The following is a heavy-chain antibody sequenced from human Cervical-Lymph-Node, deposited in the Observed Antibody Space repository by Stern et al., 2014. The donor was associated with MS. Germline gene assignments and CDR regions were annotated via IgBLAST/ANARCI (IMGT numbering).Heavy chain of an antibody. D-gene: IGHD5-18*01. V-gene: IGHV4-61*01. CDR2: LYYSGST. CDR1: GGSVSSGSYY. CDR3: ARGIQLCFLAFDI. J-gene: IGHJ3*02. Sequence: QVQLQESGPGLVKPSETLSLTCTVSGGSVSSGSYYWSWIRPPPGKGLEWIGYLYYSGSTNYNPSLKSRVTISVDTSKNHFSLKLSSVTAADTAVDYCARGIQLCFLAFDIWGQGTMVTVSS.